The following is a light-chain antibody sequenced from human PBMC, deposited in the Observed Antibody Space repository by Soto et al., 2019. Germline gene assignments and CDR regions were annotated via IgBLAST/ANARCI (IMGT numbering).Light chain of an antibody. J-gene: IGLJ1*01. CDR1: SSDIGAGYG. CDR2: GNS. Sequence: QSVLTQPPSVSGAPGQRVTISCTGSSSDIGAGYGVHWYQQLPGTAPKLLIYGNSNRPSGVPDRFSGSKSDTSASLAITGLQAEDEADYYCQSYDSSLSGYVFGTGTKVTVL. CDR3: QSYDSSLSGYV. V-gene: IGLV1-40*01.